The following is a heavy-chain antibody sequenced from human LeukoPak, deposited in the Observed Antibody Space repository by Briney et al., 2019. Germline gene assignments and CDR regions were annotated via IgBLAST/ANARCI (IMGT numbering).Heavy chain of an antibody. J-gene: IGHJ3*02. CDR2: ISGSGGSR. Sequence: GGSLRLSCAASGFTFSSYAMSWVRQAPGKGLEWVSAISGSGGSRYYADSVKGRFTISRDNSKNTLYLQMNSLRAEDTAVYYCAKDLYYYDSSGYNKPNAFDIWGQGTMVTVSS. CDR3: AKDLYYYDSSGYNKPNAFDI. V-gene: IGHV3-23*01. D-gene: IGHD3-22*01. CDR1: GFTFSSYA.